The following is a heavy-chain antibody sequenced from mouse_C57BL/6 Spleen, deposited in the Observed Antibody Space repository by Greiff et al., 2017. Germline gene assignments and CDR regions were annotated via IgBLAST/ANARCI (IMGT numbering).Heavy chain of an antibody. J-gene: IGHJ3*01. CDR3: ASSYGPPFAY. D-gene: IGHD1-1*02. V-gene: IGHV1-54*01. CDR2: INPGSGGT. CDR1: GYAFTNYL. Sequence: VQLVESGAELVRPGTSVKVSCKASGYAFTNYLIAWVKQRPGQGLEWIGVINPGSGGTHYNEKFKGKATLTADKSSSTAYMQLSSLTSEDSAVYFCASSYGPPFAYWGQGTLVTVSA.